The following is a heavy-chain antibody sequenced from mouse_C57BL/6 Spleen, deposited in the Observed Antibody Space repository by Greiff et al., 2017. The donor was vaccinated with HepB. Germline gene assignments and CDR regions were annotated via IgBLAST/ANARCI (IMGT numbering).Heavy chain of an antibody. D-gene: IGHD2-3*01. J-gene: IGHJ3*01. Sequence: VQLQQSGPELVKPGASVKISCKASGYSFTGYYMNWVKQSPEKSLEWIGEINPSTGGTTYNQKFKAKATLTVDKSSSTAYMQLKSLTSEDSAVYYCARDDGYWAWFAYWGQGTLVTVSA. CDR1: GYSFTGYY. CDR2: INPSTGGT. CDR3: ARDDGYWAWFAY. V-gene: IGHV1-42*01.